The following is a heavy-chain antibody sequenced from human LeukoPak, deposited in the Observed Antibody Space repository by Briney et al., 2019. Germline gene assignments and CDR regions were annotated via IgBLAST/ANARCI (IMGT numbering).Heavy chain of an antibody. CDR3: ARDTSGYYDY. Sequence: GGSLRLSCTASGFSFSSFWMSWVRQAPGKGLDWVGVIWFDGSNRYYADSVKGRFTISRDNSKNTLYLQVNSVRAEDTAVYYCARDTSGYYDYWGQGALVTVSS. CDR2: IWFDGSNR. V-gene: IGHV3-33*08. CDR1: GFSFSSFW. J-gene: IGHJ4*02. D-gene: IGHD2-15*01.